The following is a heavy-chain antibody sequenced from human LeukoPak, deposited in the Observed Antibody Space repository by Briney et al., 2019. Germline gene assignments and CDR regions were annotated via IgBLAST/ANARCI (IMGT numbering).Heavy chain of an antibody. V-gene: IGHV3-7*01. Sequence: QAGGSLRLSCAASGFTFSTYWMTWVRQAPGKGLEWVANIKQDGSEKYYVDSVKGRFTISRDNAKNSLYLQMNSLRAEDTAVYYCAGDPYSGYDSNMDVWGKGTTVTISS. CDR3: AGDPYSGYDSNMDV. CDR2: IKQDGSEK. CDR1: GFTFSTYW. D-gene: IGHD5-12*01. J-gene: IGHJ6*03.